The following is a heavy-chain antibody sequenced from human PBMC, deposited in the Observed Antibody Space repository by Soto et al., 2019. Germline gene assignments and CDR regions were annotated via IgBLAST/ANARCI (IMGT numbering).Heavy chain of an antibody. J-gene: IGHJ4*02. CDR1: GGSISSGGYY. D-gene: IGHD2-21*01. Sequence: SETLSLTCTVSGGSISSGGYYWSWVRQHPGKGLEWIGYIYYSGSTYYNPSLKSRVTISVDTSNNQFSLKLSSVTAADTAVYYCARHGHIRVADTGFDCWGQGALVTVSS. CDR2: IYYSGST. V-gene: IGHV4-31*03. CDR3: ARHGHIRVADTGFDC.